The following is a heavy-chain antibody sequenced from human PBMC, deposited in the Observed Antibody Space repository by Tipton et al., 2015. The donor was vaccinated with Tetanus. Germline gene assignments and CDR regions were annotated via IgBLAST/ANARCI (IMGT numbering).Heavy chain of an antibody. CDR1: GYTFTGNY. CDR2: IRPSSGDT. CDR3: ARGAYYPESSGLRGSYYGMDV. D-gene: IGHD3-22*01. J-gene: IGHJ6*02. V-gene: IGHV1-2*02. Sequence: QLVQSGAEVKKPGASVKVSCKASGYTFTGNYMHWVRQAPGQGLEWMGWIRPSSGDTKYAQKFEGGVSMTRDTSISTAYMELSSLTSDDTAVYYCARGAYYPESSGLRGSYYGMDVWDQGP.